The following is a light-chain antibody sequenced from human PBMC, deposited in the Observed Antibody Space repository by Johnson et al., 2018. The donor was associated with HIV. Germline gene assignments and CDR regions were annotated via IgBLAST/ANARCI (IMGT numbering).Light chain of an antibody. CDR2: ENN. Sequence: QPVLTQPPSVSAAPGQKVTISCSGSSSNIGNNYVSWYQQLPGTAPKLLIYENNKRPSGIPDRFSGSKSGTSATLGITGLQTGDEADYYCGTWDSSLSAGRGVFGTGPPVTVL. CDR3: GTWDSSLSAGRGV. CDR1: SSNIGNNY. V-gene: IGLV1-51*02. J-gene: IGLJ1*01.